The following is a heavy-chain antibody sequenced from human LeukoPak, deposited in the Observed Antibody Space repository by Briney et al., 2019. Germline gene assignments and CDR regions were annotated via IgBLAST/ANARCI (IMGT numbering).Heavy chain of an antibody. CDR1: GGSISSYY. CDR3: ARAGDFWSGYFSHYYYYGMDV. CDR2: IYYSGST. D-gene: IGHD3-3*01. J-gene: IGHJ6*02. Sequence: SETPSLTCAVSGGSISSYYWSWIRQPPGKGLEWIGYIYYSGSTNYNPSLKSRVTISVDTSKNQFSLKLSSVTAADTAVYYCARAGDFWSGYFSHYYYYGMDVWGQGTTVTVSS. V-gene: IGHV4-59*01.